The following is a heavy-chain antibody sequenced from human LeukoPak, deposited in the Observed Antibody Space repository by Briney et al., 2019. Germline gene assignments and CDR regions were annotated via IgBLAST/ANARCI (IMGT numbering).Heavy chain of an antibody. D-gene: IGHD3-10*01. CDR1: GFTFGDYA. CDR2: IRSKAYGWTT. Sequence: GGSLRLSCTASGFTFGDYAMSWVRQAAGKGLEGVGVIRSKAYGWTTEYAASVKGRFTISRDHSKSIAYLQMTSLKTEDTAVYYCTRVGRSYYGSGSYLSYWGQGTLVTVSS. J-gene: IGHJ4*02. V-gene: IGHV3-49*04. CDR3: TRVGRSYYGSGSYLSY.